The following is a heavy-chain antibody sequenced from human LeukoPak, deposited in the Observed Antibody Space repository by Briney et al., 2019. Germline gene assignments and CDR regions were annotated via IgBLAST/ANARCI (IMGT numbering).Heavy chain of an antibody. CDR3: ARDNWNYGSSMDV. J-gene: IGHJ6*02. CDR1: GGSMSSYY. V-gene: IGHV4-59*01. CDR2: IYYSGST. D-gene: IGHD1-7*01. Sequence: SETLSLTCTVSGGSMSSYYWSWIRQHPGKGLEWIGYIYYSGSTNYNPSLKSRVTISVDTSKNQFSLKLSSVTAADTAVYYCARDNWNYGSSMDVWGQGTTVTVSS.